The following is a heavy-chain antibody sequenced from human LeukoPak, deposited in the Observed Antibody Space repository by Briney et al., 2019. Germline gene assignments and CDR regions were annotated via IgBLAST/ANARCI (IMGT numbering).Heavy chain of an antibody. Sequence: PSETLSLTCAVYGGSFSGYYWSWIRQPPGKGLEWIGEINHSGSTNYNPSLKSRVTISVDTSKNQFSLKLSSVTAADTAVYYCARVMGGNSYYYYYMDVWGKGTTVTVSS. D-gene: IGHD4-23*01. CDR2: INHSGST. J-gene: IGHJ6*03. CDR3: ARVMGGNSYYYYYMDV. CDR1: GGSFSGYY. V-gene: IGHV4-34*01.